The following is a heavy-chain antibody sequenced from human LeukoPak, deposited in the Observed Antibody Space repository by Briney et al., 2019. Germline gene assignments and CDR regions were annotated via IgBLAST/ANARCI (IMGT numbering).Heavy chain of an antibody. CDR1: GGSISSYY. V-gene: IGHV4-59*08. D-gene: IGHD6-19*01. CDR2: IYYSGST. CDR3: ALSSRSVAYPFDY. J-gene: IGHJ4*02. Sequence: PSETLSLTCTVSGGSISSYYWNWIRQPPGKGLEWLGYIYYSGSTSYNPSLKSRVTISLDTSNNQFSLKLTSVTAADTAVYYCALSSRSVAYPFDYWGQGTLVTVSS.